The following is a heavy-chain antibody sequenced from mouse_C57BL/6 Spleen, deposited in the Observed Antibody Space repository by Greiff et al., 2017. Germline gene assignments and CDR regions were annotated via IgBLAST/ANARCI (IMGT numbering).Heavy chain of an antibody. Sequence: VQLQQSGPELVKPGASVKISCKASGYTFTDYYMNWVKQSHGKSLEWIGDINPNNGGTSYNQKFKGKATLTVDKSSSTAYMELRSLTSEDSAVYYCARIYYYGSRDYWGQGTTLTVSS. CDR1: GYTFTDYY. D-gene: IGHD1-1*01. CDR3: ARIYYYGSRDY. J-gene: IGHJ2*01. V-gene: IGHV1-26*01. CDR2: INPNNGGT.